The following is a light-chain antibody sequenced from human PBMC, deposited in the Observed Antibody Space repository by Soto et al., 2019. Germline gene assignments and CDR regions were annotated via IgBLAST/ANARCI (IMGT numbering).Light chain of an antibody. Sequence: QSALTQPPSASGSPGQSVTISCTGTSSDAGGYKYVSWYQQHPGKAPKLMLYEVSKRPSGVPDRFSGSKSGTTASLTVSGLQAEDEADYYCSSYAGSNNLVVFGGGTKLTVL. CDR1: SSDAGGYKY. V-gene: IGLV2-8*01. J-gene: IGLJ2*01. CDR2: EVS. CDR3: SSYAGSNNLVV.